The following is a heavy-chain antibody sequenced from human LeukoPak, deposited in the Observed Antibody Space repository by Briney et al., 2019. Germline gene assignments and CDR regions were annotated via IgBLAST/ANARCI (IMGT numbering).Heavy chain of an antibody. J-gene: IGHJ4*02. CDR2: ISGSGGST. CDR3: AKGGQRITIFGVVIAPFDY. Sequence: GGSLRLSCAASGFTFSSHGMSWVRQAPGKGLEWVSAISGSGGSTYYADSVKGRFTISRDNSKNTLYLQMNSLRAEDTAVYYCAKGGQRITIFGVVIAPFDYWGQGTLVTVSS. D-gene: IGHD3-3*01. CDR1: GFTFSSHG. V-gene: IGHV3-23*01.